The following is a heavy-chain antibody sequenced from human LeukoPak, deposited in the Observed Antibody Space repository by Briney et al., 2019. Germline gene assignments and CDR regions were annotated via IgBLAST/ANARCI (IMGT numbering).Heavy chain of an antibody. Sequence: GGSLRLSCAASGFTFSSYSMNWVRQAPGKGLEWFYYISSSSSTIYYADSVKGRFTISRDNAKNSLYLQMNSLRAEDTAVYYCARDREDIVVVPAALDYWGQGTLVTVSS. D-gene: IGHD2-2*01. J-gene: IGHJ4*02. CDR1: GFTFSSYS. CDR3: ARDREDIVVVPAALDY. CDR2: ISSSSSTI. V-gene: IGHV3-48*01.